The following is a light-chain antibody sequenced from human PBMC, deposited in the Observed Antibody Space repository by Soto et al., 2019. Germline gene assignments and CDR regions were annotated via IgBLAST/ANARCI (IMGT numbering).Light chain of an antibody. CDR2: HAS. CDR3: QQYNSNSLLT. V-gene: IGKV1-5*01. CDR1: QSISNW. Sequence: DIQLTQSPSTLPASVGDRVTITCRASQSISNWLAWYHQKPGTAPKLLIYHASTLESGVPSRFSGSGSGTEFTLTISSLQPDDFATYYCQQYNSNSLLTFGGGTKV. J-gene: IGKJ4*01.